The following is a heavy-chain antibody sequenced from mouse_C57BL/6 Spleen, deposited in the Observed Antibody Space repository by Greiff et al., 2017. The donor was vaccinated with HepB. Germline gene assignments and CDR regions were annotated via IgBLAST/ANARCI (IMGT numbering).Heavy chain of an antibody. V-gene: IGHV2-6-1*01. CDR2: IWSDGST. D-gene: IGHD3-2*02. Sequence: QVQLQQSGPGLVAPSQSLSITCTVLGFSLISDGVHWVRQPPGKGLEWLVVIWSDGSTIYKSDLKSRLSTSKDNSKSQVFLKMNSLQTDDSVMYYCAKQHRLRDHYYAMDYWGQGTSDTVSS. CDR3: AKQHRLRDHYYAMDY. CDR1: GFSLISDG. J-gene: IGHJ4*01.